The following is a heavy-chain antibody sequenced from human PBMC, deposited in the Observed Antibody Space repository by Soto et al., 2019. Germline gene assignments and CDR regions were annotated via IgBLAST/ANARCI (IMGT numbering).Heavy chain of an antibody. Sequence: QVQLVQSGAEVKKPGASVKVSCKAAGYTLTTYGVSWVRQAPGQGLEWVGWISAYNDHTNYAQKFQGRGTMTTDTTTSTAYMELRSLRSDDTAVYYCARGTYFDYGGQGTLVTVSS. D-gene: IGHD1-1*01. CDR3: ARGTYFDY. V-gene: IGHV1-18*01. CDR1: GYTLTTYG. J-gene: IGHJ4*02. CDR2: ISAYNDHT.